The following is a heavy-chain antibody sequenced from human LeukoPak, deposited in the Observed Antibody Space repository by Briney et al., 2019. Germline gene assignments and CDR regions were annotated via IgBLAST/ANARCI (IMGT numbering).Heavy chain of an antibody. CDR1: GFTFSTYA. Sequence: GGSLRLSCAASGFTFSTYATYWVRQAPGKGLEWVAVISSDGRNKYYAESVKGRFTISRDNSKNSLYLQMNSLRAEDTAVFFCARGLFRDAGPWDAIDVWGQGTTVTVSS. CDR2: ISSDGRNK. J-gene: IGHJ6*02. D-gene: IGHD3-10*02. CDR3: ARGLFRDAGPWDAIDV. V-gene: IGHV3-30*04.